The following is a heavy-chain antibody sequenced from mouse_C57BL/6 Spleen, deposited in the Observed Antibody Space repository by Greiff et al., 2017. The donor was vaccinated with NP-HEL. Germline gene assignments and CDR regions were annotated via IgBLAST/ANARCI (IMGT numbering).Heavy chain of an antibody. V-gene: IGHV5-17*01. Sequence: VKLVESGGGLVKPGGSLKLSCAASGFTFSDYGMHWVRQAPEKGLEWVAYISSGSSTIYYADTVKGRFTISRDNAKNTLFLQMTSLRSEDTAMYYCARRYYGSSYGFAYWGQGTLVTVSA. CDR2: ISSGSSTI. CDR3: ARRYYGSSYGFAY. D-gene: IGHD1-1*01. J-gene: IGHJ3*01. CDR1: GFTFSDYG.